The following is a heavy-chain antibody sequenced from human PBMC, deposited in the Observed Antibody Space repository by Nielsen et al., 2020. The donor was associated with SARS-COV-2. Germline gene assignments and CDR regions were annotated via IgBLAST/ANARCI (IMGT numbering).Heavy chain of an antibody. J-gene: IGHJ4*02. Sequence: WIRQPPGKGLEWVSSISSSSSYIYYADSVKGRFTISRDNAKNSLYLQMNSLRAEDTAVYYCARPRADFWSGYEYYFDYWGQGTLVTVSS. V-gene: IGHV3-21*01. CDR2: ISSSSSYI. CDR3: ARPRADFWSGYEYYFDY. D-gene: IGHD3-3*01.